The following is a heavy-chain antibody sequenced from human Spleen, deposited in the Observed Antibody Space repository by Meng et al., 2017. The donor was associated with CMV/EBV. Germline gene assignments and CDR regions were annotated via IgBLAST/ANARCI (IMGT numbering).Heavy chain of an antibody. CDR2: IYYSGST. J-gene: IGHJ4*02. CDR1: GYSISSGYY. CDR3: ARDRVGGFYVDY. Sequence: SETLSLTCTVSGYSISSGYYWGWIRQPPGKGLEWIGYIYYSGSTNYNPSLKSRVTISVDTSKNQFSLKLSSVTAADTAMYYCARDRVGGFYVDYWGPGTLVTVSS. D-gene: IGHD3-10*01. V-gene: IGHV4-61*01.